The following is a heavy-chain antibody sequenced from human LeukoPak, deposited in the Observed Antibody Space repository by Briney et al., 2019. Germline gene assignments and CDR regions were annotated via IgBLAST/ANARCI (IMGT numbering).Heavy chain of an antibody. J-gene: IGHJ6*02. CDR2: IKNDGSST. V-gene: IGHV3-74*01. CDR1: GFTFSIYW. Sequence: PGGPLRLSCAASGFTFSIYWMHWVRQAPGKGLVWVSRIKNDGSSTSYADSVKGRFTISRDNAKNTLYLQMNNLRAEDTAVYYCARRYGMDVWGQGTTVTVSS. CDR3: ARRYGMDV.